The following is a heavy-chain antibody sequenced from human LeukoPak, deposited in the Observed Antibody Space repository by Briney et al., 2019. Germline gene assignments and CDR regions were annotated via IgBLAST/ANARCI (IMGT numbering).Heavy chain of an antibody. CDR3: ARQAWYGDSYFDY. V-gene: IGHV4-30-4*01. D-gene: IGHD3-10*01. CDR1: GYSISSGDDY. CDR2: VYYSGST. J-gene: IGHJ4*02. Sequence: PSQTLSLTCTVSGYSISSGDDYWGWLRQPPGKGLEWIGYVYYSGSTYDHPSLESRVTISVDTSKKQFWLKQKSRTGADTAVYYCARQAWYGDSYFDYWGQGTLVTVSS.